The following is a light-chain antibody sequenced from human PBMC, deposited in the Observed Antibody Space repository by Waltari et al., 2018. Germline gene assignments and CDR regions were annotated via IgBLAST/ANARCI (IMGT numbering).Light chain of an antibody. CDR2: DKN. CDR3: HSRDASGVGGS. Sequence: SSELTQDPAVSVAMGQTVTITCQGNGPRSYYASWYQQRTGQAPVLLMYDKNNRPSGVPDRFSGSNSDNTATLTITGAQAEDEASYYCHSRDASGVGGSFGGGTKLTVL. J-gene: IGLJ2*01. V-gene: IGLV3-19*01. CDR1: GPRSYY.